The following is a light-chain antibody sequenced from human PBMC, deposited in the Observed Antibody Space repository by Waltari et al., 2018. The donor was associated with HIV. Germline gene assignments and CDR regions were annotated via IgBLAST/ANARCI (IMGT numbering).Light chain of an antibody. J-gene: IGKJ2*01. CDR3: VQGTHWPPGYT. Sequence: DVVMTQSPLSLPVTLGQPASISCRSSQSLVYSDGNTYLHWFQQRPGQSPRRLIYNVSNRDSGVPDRFSGSGSGTDFTLKISRVEAEDVGVYYCVQGTHWPPGYTFGQGTKLEIK. CDR1: QSLVYSDGNTY. V-gene: IGKV2-30*01. CDR2: NVS.